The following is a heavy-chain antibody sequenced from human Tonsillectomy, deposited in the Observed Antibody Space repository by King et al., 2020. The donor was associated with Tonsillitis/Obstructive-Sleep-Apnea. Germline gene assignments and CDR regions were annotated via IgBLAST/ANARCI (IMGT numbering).Heavy chain of an antibody. D-gene: IGHD2-2*03. CDR1: GGSFSGYY. CDR2: INHSGST. CDR3: AASGQSAGYCSSTSCFNWFDP. V-gene: IGHV4-34*01. J-gene: IGHJ5*02. Sequence: VQLQQWGAGLLKPSETLSLTCAVYGGSFSGYYWSWIRQPPGKGLEWIGEINHSGSTNYNPSLKSRVTISVDTSKNQFSLKLSSVTAADTAVYYCAASGQSAGYCSSTSCFNWFDPWGQGTLVTVSS.